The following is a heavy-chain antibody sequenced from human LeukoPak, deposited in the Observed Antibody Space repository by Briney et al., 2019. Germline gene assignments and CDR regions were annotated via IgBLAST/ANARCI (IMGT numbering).Heavy chain of an antibody. CDR3: AGVVVVAATLNDFDY. CDR2: INHSGST. V-gene: IGHV4-34*08. D-gene: IGHD2-15*01. CDR1: GFTFSDYY. Sequence: PGGSLRLSCAASGFTFSDYYMSWIRQPPGKGLEWIGEINHSGSTNYNPSLKSRVTISVDTSKNQFSLKLSSVTAADTAVYCCAGVVVVAATLNDFDYWGQGTLVTVSS. J-gene: IGHJ4*02.